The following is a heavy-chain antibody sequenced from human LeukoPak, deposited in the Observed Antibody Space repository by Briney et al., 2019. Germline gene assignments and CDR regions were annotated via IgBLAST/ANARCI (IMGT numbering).Heavy chain of an antibody. CDR3: ARRADSGGYRVLDY. V-gene: IGHV4-39*07. CDR2: IFYSGST. Sequence: SETLSLTCTVSGGSISSSSYYWGWIRQPPGKGLEWIGSIFYSGSTYYNPSLKSRVTISIDTSKNQFSLKLSSVTAADTAVYYCARRADSGGYRVLDYWGRGTLVTVSS. J-gene: IGHJ4*02. CDR1: GGSISSSSYY. D-gene: IGHD3-22*01.